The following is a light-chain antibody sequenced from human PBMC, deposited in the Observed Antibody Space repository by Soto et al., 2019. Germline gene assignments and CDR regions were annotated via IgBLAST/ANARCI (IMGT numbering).Light chain of an antibody. CDR1: QSISGY. CDR2: DAS. J-gene: IGKJ5*01. Sequence: EIVLTQSPATLSLSPGERATLSCMASQSISGYLAWYQQKPGQAPRLLIYDASNRATGIPARFSGSGSETDFTLTISSLDPEDFAVYYCQQRSNWPHSITFGQGTRLEIK. CDR3: QQRSNWPHSIT. V-gene: IGKV3-11*01.